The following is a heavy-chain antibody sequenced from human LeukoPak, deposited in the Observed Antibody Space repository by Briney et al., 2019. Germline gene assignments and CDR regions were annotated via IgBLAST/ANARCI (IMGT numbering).Heavy chain of an antibody. CDR3: ARAYYYDSSGLDAFDI. CDR2: ISYDGSNK. J-gene: IGHJ3*02. V-gene: IGHV3-30-3*01. CDR1: GFTFSSYA. D-gene: IGHD3-22*01. Sequence: GGSLRLSRAASGFTFSSYAMHWVRQAPGKGLEWVAVISYDGSNKYYADSVKGRFTISRDNSKNTLYLQMNSLRAEDTAVYYCARAYYYDSSGLDAFDIWGQGTMVTVSS.